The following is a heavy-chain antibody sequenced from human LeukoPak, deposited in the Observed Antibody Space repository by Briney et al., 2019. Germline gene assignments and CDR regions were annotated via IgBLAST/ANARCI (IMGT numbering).Heavy chain of an antibody. J-gene: IGHJ4*02. V-gene: IGHV3-64D*09. D-gene: IGHD2-21*02. Sequence: AGGSLRLSCSASGFTFSRYAMHWVRQAPGKGLECVSGINDNGGRKHYGDSVKGRFSISRDNSKNTLPLQMSTLRGEDTALYYCVKDVGGGDAFDYRGQGILVTV. CDR1: GFTFSRYA. CDR2: INDNGGRK. CDR3: VKDVGGGDAFDY.